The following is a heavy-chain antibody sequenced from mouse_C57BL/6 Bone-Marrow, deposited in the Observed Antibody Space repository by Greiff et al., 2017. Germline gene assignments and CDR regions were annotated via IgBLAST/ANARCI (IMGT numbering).Heavy chain of an antibody. V-gene: IGHV5-6*01. CDR1: GFTFSSYG. D-gene: IGHD1-1*01. Sequence: DVHLVESGGDLVKPGGSLKLSCAASGFTFSSYGMSWVRQTPDKRLEWVATISSGGSYTYYPDSVKGRFTISRDNAKNTLYLQMSSLKSEDTAMYYCASLITTVVAPDYWGQGTSVTVSS. CDR3: ASLITTVVAPDY. CDR2: ISSGGSYT. J-gene: IGHJ4*01.